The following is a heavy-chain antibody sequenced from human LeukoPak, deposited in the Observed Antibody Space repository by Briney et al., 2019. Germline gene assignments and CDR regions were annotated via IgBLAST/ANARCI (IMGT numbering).Heavy chain of an antibody. J-gene: IGHJ4*02. V-gene: IGHV4-39*01. D-gene: IGHD3-22*01. Sequence: SETLSLTCSVSHDSIISSSYYWGWIRHPPGKGLEWIGIIFFRGNTNYSPSLKSRVTMSVDTSTKQFSLNLKSVTAADTAVYYCARHRDVSGYYALDYWGQGTLVTVSA. CDR1: HDSIISSSYY. CDR3: ARHRDVSGYYALDY. CDR2: IFFRGNT.